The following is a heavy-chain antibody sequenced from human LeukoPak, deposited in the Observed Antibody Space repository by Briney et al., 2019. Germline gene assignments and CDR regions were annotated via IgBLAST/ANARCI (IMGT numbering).Heavy chain of an antibody. CDR3: ATDLLTYDNFDY. J-gene: IGHJ4*02. CDR1: GFTFSSYE. D-gene: IGHD3-9*01. CDR2: ISSSGSTI. Sequence: GGSLRLSCAASGFTFSSYEMNWVRQAPGKGLERVSYISSSGSTIYYADSVKGRFTISRDNAKNSLYLQMNSLRAEDTAVYYCATDLLTYDNFDYWGQGTLVTVSS. V-gene: IGHV3-48*03.